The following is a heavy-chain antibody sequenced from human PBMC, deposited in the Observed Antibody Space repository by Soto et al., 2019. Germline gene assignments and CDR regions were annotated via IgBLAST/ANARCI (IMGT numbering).Heavy chain of an antibody. J-gene: IGHJ4*02. V-gene: IGHV1-18*04. D-gene: IGHD5-18*01. CDR3: ARGGGGYSYADDY. CDR1: GYTFTSYG. Sequence: QVQLVQSGAEVKKPGASVKVSCKASGYTFTSYGLSWVRQAPGQGLEWMGWISAYNGNTNNAQKLQGRVTMTPGTSVSTAYMEPRGLTSNEGAVYYCARGGGGYSYADDYWGQGTLVTVSS. CDR2: ISAYNGNT.